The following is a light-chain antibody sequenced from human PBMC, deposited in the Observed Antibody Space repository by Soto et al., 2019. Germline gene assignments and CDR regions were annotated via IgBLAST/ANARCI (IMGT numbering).Light chain of an antibody. CDR1: SSDVGGYNY. V-gene: IGLV2-14*01. Sequence: QSALTQPASVSGSPGQSITIYCTGTSSDVGGYNYVSWYQHHPGKAPKLIIYEVTNRPSGVSNRFSGSKSGNTASLTISGLQAEDESDYYCISYTSGTSPYVFGTGTKVTVL. CDR3: ISYTSGTSPYV. J-gene: IGLJ1*01. CDR2: EVT.